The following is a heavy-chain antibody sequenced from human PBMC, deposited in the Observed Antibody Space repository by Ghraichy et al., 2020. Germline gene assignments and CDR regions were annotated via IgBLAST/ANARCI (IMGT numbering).Heavy chain of an antibody. CDR3: ARGFRTPLRVYYDLDAFDI. CDR2: ISAYNGNT. V-gene: IGHV1-18*04. J-gene: IGHJ3*02. Sequence: VKVSCKASGYTFTSYGISWVRQAPGQGLEWMGWISAYNGNTNYAQKLQGRVTMTTDTSTSTAYMELRSLRSDDTAVYYCARGFRTPLRVYYDLDAFDIWGQGTMVTVSS. CDR1: GYTFTSYG. D-gene: IGHD3-22*01.